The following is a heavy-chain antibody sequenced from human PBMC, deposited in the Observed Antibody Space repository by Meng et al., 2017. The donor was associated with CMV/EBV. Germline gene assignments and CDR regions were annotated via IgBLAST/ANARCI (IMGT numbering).Heavy chain of an antibody. CDR3: AKNLVVPVATPYYYGMDV. CDR1: GFTFSSYA. CDR2: VWYDGSNK. D-gene: IGHD2-2*01. J-gene: IGHJ6*02. V-gene: IGHV3-33*06. Sequence: GGSLRLSCAASGFTFSSYAMHWVRQAPGKGLEWVAVVWYDGSNKYYADSVKGRFTISRDNSKNTLYLQMNSLRAEDTGVYYCAKNLVVPVATPYYYGMDVWGQGTTVTVSS.